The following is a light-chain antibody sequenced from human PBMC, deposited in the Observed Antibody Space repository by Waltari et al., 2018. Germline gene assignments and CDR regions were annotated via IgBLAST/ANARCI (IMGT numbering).Light chain of an antibody. CDR2: EVT. CDR3: NSFAGSITWV. V-gene: IGLV2-8*01. J-gene: IGLJ3*02. Sequence: QSALTQPPSASGSPGQSVTISCTGTSSDVGGYNYVSWYQQHPGKAPKLIIYEVTQRPSGVPDRFPGAKSGNTASRTVSVLQAENEADYYGNSFAGSITWVFGGGTKLTVL. CDR1: SSDVGGYNY.